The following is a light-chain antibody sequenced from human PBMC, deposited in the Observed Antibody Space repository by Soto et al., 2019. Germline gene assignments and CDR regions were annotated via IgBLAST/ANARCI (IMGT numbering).Light chain of an antibody. V-gene: IGKV3-20*01. CDR2: SAS. CDR1: QSVSSSY. Sequence: IVLTQSPGTLSLSPGERATLSCRASQSVSSSYIAWYQQKRGQAPRLLIYSASSRATGIPDRFSGSGSGTDLTLTINRLEPDDFAVYFCQQFGNSLFTFGQGTKLEIK. J-gene: IGKJ2*01. CDR3: QQFGNSLFT.